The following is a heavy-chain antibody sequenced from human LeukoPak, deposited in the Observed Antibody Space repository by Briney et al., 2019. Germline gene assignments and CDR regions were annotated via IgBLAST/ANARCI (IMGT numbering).Heavy chain of an antibody. CDR2: FDTQEGET. CDR3: ATPPVWFGEFMSGNSILGYFQD. CDR1: GHTLTELS. Sequence: ASVNVSCKISGHTLTELSIHWVRQAPGKGLEWMGGFDTQEGETIFAQNFQGRVTMTEDTSSDTAYMELSSLTSEDTAVYYCATPPVWFGEFMSGNSILGYFQDWGQAPWSPSPQ. J-gene: IGHJ1*01. D-gene: IGHD3-10*01. V-gene: IGHV1-24*01.